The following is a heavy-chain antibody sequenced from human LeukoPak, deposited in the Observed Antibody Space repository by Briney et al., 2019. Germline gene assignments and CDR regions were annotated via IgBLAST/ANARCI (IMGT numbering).Heavy chain of an antibody. CDR3: ARGVHKFYYDSSDYQPYAFDI. Sequence: GASVKVSCKTSGYSENFYGITWVRQVAGQGLEWMGWINPNSGGTNYAQKFQGRVTMTRDTSTSSVYMELSSLRSEDTAVYYCARGVHKFYYDSSDYQPYAFDIWGQGTMVTISS. J-gene: IGHJ3*02. CDR1: GYSENFYG. D-gene: IGHD3-22*01. CDR2: INPNSGGT. V-gene: IGHV1-8*01.